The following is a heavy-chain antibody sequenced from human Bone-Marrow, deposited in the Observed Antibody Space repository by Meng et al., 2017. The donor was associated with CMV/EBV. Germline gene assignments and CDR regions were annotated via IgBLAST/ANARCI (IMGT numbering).Heavy chain of an antibody. CDR3: ARDTVVTPPYYYYGMDV. D-gene: IGHD4-23*01. V-gene: IGHV4-59*01. J-gene: IGHJ6*02. CDR1: GGSISSYY. CDR2: IYYSGST. Sequence: SETLSLTCTVSGGSISSYYWSWIRQPAGKGLEWIGYIYYSGSTNYNPSLKSRVTISVDTSKNQFSLKLSSVTAADTAVYYCARDTVVTPPYYYYGMDVWGQGTTVTVSS.